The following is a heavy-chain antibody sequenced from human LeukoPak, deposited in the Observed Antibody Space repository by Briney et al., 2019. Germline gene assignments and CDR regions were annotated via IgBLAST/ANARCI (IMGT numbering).Heavy chain of an antibody. CDR1: GGSISNYY. CDR2: ISNSGST. V-gene: IGHV4-59*01. Sequence: SETLSLTCTVPGGSISNYYWNWIRQPPGQGLEWIGYISNSGSTIYNPSLKSRVTISKNTSKNQISLTLNSVTAADTAVYYCARDTSAAYDYGYHWFDPWGQGTLVTVSS. CDR3: ARDTSAAYDYGYHWFDP. D-gene: IGHD3-10*01. J-gene: IGHJ5*02.